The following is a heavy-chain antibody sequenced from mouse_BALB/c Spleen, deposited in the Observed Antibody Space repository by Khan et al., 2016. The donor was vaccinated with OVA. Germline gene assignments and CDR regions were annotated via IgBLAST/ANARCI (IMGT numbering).Heavy chain of an antibody. Sequence: EVELVESGGGLVQPGGSRKLSCAASGFTFSSFGMHWVRQAPEKGLEWVAYINSGSTTIYYADPVKCRFTISRDNPKNTLFLQMTSLRSEDTAMYYCARGNWAYWGQGTTLTVSS. CDR2: INSGSTTI. J-gene: IGHJ2*01. CDR1: GFTFSSFG. D-gene: IGHD4-1*01. V-gene: IGHV5-17*02. CDR3: ARGNWAY.